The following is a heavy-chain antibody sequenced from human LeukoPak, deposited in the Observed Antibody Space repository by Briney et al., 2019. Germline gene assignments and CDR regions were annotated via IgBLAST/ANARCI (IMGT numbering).Heavy chain of an antibody. CDR3: ARGGGDFWSGYFSDYYMDV. V-gene: IGHV4-34*01. CDR1: GGSFSGFY. J-gene: IGHJ6*03. CDR2: INHSGST. D-gene: IGHD3-3*01. Sequence: SETLSLTCAVYGGSFSGFYWSWIRQPPGKGLEWIGEINHSGSTNYNPSLKSRVSISVDTPKKQFSLKLSSVTAADTAVYYCARGGGDFWSGYFSDYYMDVWGKGTTVTVSS.